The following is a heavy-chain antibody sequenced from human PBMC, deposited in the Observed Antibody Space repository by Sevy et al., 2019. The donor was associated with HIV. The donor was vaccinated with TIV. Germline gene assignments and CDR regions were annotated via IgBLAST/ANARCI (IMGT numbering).Heavy chain of an antibody. CDR1: GGSISSYY. CDR2: IYYSGST. J-gene: IGHJ4*02. CDR3: ARDLPPDYYGSGSYYGGFDY. D-gene: IGHD3-10*01. V-gene: IGHV4-59*01. Sequence: SETLSLTCTVSGGSISSYYCSWIRQPPGKGLEWIGYIYYSGSTNYNPSLKSRVTISVDTSKNQFSLKLSSVTAADTAVYYCARDLPPDYYGSGSYYGGFDYWGQGTLVTVSS.